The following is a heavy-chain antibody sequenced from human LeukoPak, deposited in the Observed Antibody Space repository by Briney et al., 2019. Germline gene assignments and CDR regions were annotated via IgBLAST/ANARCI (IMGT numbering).Heavy chain of an antibody. D-gene: IGHD3-10*01. CDR3: ARESGGSMVFDY. V-gene: IGHV4-31*11. CDR2: IYYSGST. J-gene: IGHJ4*02. Sequence: TSETLSLTCAVSDVSISDYYWSWIRQHPGKGLEWIGYIYYSGSTYYNPSLKSRVTISVDTSKNQFSLKLSSVTAADTAVYYCARESGGSMVFDYWGQGTLVTVSS. CDR1: DVSISDYY.